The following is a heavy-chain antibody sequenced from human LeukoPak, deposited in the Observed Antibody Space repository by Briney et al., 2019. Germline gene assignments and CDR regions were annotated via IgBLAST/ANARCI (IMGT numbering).Heavy chain of an antibody. D-gene: IGHD5-24*01. CDR3: ARNTPSVEMATISFFDY. J-gene: IGHJ4*02. CDR2: ISSSGSTI. Sequence: PGGSLRLSCAASGFTFSSYEMNWVRQAPGKGLEWVSYISSSGSTIYYADSVKGRFTISRDNAKNSLYPQMNSLRAEDTAVYYCARNTPSVEMATISFFDYWGQGTLVTVSS. CDR1: GFTFSSYE. V-gene: IGHV3-48*03.